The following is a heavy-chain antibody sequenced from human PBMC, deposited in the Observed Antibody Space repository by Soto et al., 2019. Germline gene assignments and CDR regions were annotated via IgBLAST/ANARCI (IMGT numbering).Heavy chain of an antibody. D-gene: IGHD3-22*01. CDR3: AVDSYGEPTYYYDSSGYSIPSWFDP. V-gene: IGHV1-69*06. J-gene: IGHJ5*02. CDR1: GGTFSSYA. CDR2: IIPIFGTA. Sequence: SVKVSCKSSGGTFSSYAISWVRQAPGQGLEWMGGIIPIFGTANYAQKFQGRVTITADKSTSTAYMELSSLRSEDTAVYYCAVDSYGEPTYYYDSSGYSIPSWFDPWGQGTLVTVSS.